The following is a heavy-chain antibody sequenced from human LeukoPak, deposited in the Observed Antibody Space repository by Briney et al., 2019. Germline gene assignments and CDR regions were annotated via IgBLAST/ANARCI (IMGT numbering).Heavy chain of an antibody. CDR2: IYITGST. D-gene: IGHD1-26*01. CDR3: ARVRIGETSYDASDV. CDR1: GGSISSYY. Sequence: KSSETLSLTCTVSGGSISSYYWTWIRQPPGKGLEWIGDIYITGSTNYNPYLKRRVTMSVDTSKNQFSLRLGSVTAADTAVYYCARVRIGETSYDASDVWGLGTMVTVSS. V-gene: IGHV4-59*13. J-gene: IGHJ3*01.